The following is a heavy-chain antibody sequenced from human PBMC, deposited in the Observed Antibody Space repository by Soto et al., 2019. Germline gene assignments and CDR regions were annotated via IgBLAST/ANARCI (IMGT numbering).Heavy chain of an antibody. J-gene: IGHJ4*02. CDR1: GYTFTSYY. V-gene: IGHV1-46*01. D-gene: IGHD2-15*01. CDR3: ARVYCSGGGCYGIDS. CDR2: INPSGVT. Sequence: QVQLVQSGAEVKKPGASVKVSCKASGYTFTSYYMHWVRQAPGQGLEWMGIINPSGVTSYAQNFQGRVTMTRDTSTSTVYMELSSLRSEDTAVYYCARVYCSGGGCYGIDSWGLGTLVTVSS.